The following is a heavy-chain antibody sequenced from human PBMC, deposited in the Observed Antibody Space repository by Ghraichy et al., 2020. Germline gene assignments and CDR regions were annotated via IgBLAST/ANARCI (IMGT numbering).Heavy chain of an antibody. Sequence: GGSLRLSCAASGFTFSTFTMNWVRQAPGKGLEWVSSISSSSSYISYADSVKGRCTISRDNAKNSLYLQMHSLSAEDKAVYYCARHPANTVTTSYFDYWGQGTLVTVSS. CDR2: ISSSSSYI. CDR1: GFTFSTFT. J-gene: IGHJ4*02. D-gene: IGHD4-17*01. V-gene: IGHV3-21*01. CDR3: ARHPANTVTTSYFDY.